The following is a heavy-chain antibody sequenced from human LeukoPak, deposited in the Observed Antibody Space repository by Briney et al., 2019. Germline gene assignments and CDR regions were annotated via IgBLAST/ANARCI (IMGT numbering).Heavy chain of an antibody. CDR1: GGSISSSSYY. J-gene: IGHJ4*02. CDR2: IYYSGST. D-gene: IGHD4-17*01. V-gene: IGHV4-39*01. CDR3: ASPKMTTVTLFDY. Sequence: SETLSLTCTVSGGSISSSSYYWGWIRQPPGKGLEWIGSIYYSGSTYYNPSLKSRVTISVDTSKNQFSLNLSSVTAADTAVYYCASPKMTTVTLFDYWGQGTLVTVSS.